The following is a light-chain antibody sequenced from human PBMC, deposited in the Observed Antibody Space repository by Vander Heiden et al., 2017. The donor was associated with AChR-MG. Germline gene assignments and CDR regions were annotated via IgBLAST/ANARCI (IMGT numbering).Light chain of an antibody. CDR3: QQRSNWPIT. J-gene: IGKJ2*01. Sequence: EIVLTQSPATLSLSPGERATLYCRASLSVSNYIAWYQQKPGQAPRLVIYDASNRATCIHAARFSGSGSGTAFILTISSLEPEDFAVYYCQQRSNWPITFGQGTKLEIK. V-gene: IGKV3-11*01. CDR1: LSVSNY. CDR2: DAS.